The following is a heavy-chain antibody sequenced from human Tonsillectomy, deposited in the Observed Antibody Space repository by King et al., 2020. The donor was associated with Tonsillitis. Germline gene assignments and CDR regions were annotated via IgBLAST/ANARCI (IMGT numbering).Heavy chain of an antibody. Sequence: QLVQSGAEVKKPGASVKVSCKASGYTFTGYYMHGVRQAPGQGLEWMGWINPNSGGTNYAQKFQGRVTMTRDTSISTAYMELSRLRSDDTAVYYCARFPKGGSGSYQRMTFDYWGQGTLVTVSS. J-gene: IGHJ4*02. V-gene: IGHV1-2*02. CDR1: GYTFTGYY. CDR2: INPNSGGT. D-gene: IGHD1-26*01. CDR3: ARFPKGGSGSYQRMTFDY.